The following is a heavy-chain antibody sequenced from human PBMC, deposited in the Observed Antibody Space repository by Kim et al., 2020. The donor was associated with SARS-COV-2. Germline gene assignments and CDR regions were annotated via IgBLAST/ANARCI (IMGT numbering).Heavy chain of an antibody. D-gene: IGHD5-12*01. CDR2: IDPSDSYT. Sequence: GESLKISCKGSGYSFTSYWISWVRQMPGKGLEWMGRIDPSDSYTNYSPSFQGHVTISADKSISTAYLQWSSLKASDTAMYYCARHMAPGYSGYDDAFDIWGQGTMVTVSS. J-gene: IGHJ3*02. V-gene: IGHV5-10-1*01. CDR1: GYSFTSYW. CDR3: ARHMAPGYSGYDDAFDI.